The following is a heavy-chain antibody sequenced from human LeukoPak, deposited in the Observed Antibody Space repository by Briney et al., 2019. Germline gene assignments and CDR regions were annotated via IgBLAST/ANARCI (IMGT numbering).Heavy chain of an antibody. V-gene: IGHV4-4*07. CDR1: GGSISSYY. D-gene: IGHD6-13*01. CDR3: AGGIAAAYYFDY. Sequence: SETLSLTCTVSGGSISSYYWSWIRQPPGKGLEWIGRIYTSGSTNYNPSLKSRVTMSVDTSKNQFSLKLSSVTAADTAVYYCAGGIAAAYYFDYWGQGTLVTVSS. CDR2: IYTSGST. J-gene: IGHJ4*02.